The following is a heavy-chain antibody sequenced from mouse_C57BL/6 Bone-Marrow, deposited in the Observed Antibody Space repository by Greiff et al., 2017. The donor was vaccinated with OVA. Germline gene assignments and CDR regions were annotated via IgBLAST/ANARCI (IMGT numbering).Heavy chain of an antibody. D-gene: IGHD1-1*01. V-gene: IGHV1-81*01. CDR2: IYPRSGNT. Sequence: VQLQQSGAELARPGASVKLSCKASGYTFTSYGIRWVKQRTGQGLEWIGEIYPRSGNTYYNEKFKGKATLTADKSSSTAYMELRSLTSEESAVYFCARTFTTIVATADDWGQGTTLTVSS. J-gene: IGHJ2*01. CDR1: GYTFTSYG. CDR3: ARTFTTIVATADD.